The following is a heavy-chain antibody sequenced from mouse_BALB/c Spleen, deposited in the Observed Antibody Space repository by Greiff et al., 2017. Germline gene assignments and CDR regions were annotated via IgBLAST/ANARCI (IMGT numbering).Heavy chain of an antibody. V-gene: IGHV3-6*02. CDR2: ISYDGSN. D-gene: IGHD2-1*01. CDR3: ARPYGNYNLYYAMDY. Sequence: VQLKQSGPGLVKPSQSLSLTCSVTGYSITSGYYWNWIRQFPGNKLEWMGYISYDGSNNYNPSLKNRISITRDTSKNQFFLKLNSVTTEDTATYYCARPYGNYNLYYAMDYWGQGTSVTVSS. J-gene: IGHJ4*01. CDR1: GYSITSGYY.